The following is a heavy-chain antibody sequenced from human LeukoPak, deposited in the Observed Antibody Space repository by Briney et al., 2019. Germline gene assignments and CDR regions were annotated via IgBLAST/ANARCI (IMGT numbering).Heavy chain of an antibody. D-gene: IGHD6-6*01. CDR2: ISSSSSSYI. CDR3: ASPKNPSLSSCFDL. CDR1: GFTFSSYS. J-gene: IGHJ2*01. V-gene: IGHV3-21*01. Sequence: GGSLRLSCAASGFTFSSYSMNWVRQAPGKGLEWVSSISSSSSSYIYYADSVKGRFTISRDNAKNSLYLQMNSLRAEDTAVYYCASPKNPSLSSCFDLWGRGTLVTVSS.